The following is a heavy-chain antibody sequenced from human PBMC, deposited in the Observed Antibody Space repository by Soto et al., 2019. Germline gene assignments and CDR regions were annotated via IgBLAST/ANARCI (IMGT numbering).Heavy chain of an antibody. Sequence: GGCLRLSCASSGFTFSSYSMNWVRQAPGKGLEWVSYITSTSSTIYYADSVKGRFTISRDNAKNSLYLQMTSLRDEDTAVYYCARDXSYDSSGYQMRYYGMDVWGRGTTVTVSS. CDR3: ARDXSYDSSGYQMRYYGMDV. D-gene: IGHD3-22*01. J-gene: IGHJ6*02. CDR1: GFTFSSYS. V-gene: IGHV3-48*02. CDR2: ITSTSSTI.